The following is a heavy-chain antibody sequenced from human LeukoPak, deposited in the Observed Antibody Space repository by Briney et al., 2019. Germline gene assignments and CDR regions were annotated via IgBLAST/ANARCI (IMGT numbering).Heavy chain of an antibody. CDR1: GFTFSRSW. J-gene: IGHJ6*03. V-gene: IGHV3-74*01. Sequence: GGSLRLSCAASGFTFSRSWMHWVRQVPGKGLVWVSCIIGDGSLIHYADSVKGRFTVSRDNAKNTLYLQMNSLRVEDTAVYYCARDPYYHYMDVWGKGTTVTVSS. CDR2: IIGDGSLI. CDR3: ARDPYYHYMDV.